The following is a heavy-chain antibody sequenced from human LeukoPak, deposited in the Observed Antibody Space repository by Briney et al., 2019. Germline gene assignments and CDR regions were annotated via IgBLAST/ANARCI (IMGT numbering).Heavy chain of an antibody. CDR1: GFTFSSYS. D-gene: IGHD5-12*01. J-gene: IGHJ4*02. CDR2: ISSSSSYI. V-gene: IGHV3-21*01. Sequence: GGSLRLSCAAPGFTFSSYSMNWVRQAPGKGLEWVSSISSSSSYIYYADSVKGRFTISRDNAKNSLYLQMNSLRAEDTAVYYCARARSGYDLDYWGQGTLVTVSS. CDR3: ARARSGYDLDY.